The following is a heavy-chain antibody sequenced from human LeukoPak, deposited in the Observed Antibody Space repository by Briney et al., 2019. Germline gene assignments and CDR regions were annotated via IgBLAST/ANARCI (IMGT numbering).Heavy chain of an antibody. CDR3: ARESEGGTTIDF. CDR2: ISNSRSTI. J-gene: IGHJ4*02. CDR1: GFTLSRYS. Sequence: GGSLRLSCAASGFTLSRYSINWVRQAPGKGLEWVSYISNSRSTIYYANSVKGRFTISRDNANNSLFLQMNSLRDEDTAVYYCARESEGGTTIDFWGQGTLVTVSS. D-gene: IGHD1-1*01. V-gene: IGHV3-48*02.